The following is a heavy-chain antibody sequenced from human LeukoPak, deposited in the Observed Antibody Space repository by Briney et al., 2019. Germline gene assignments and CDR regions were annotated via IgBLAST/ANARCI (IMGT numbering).Heavy chain of an antibody. CDR3: ARAFGSGSNPRAFDI. J-gene: IGHJ3*02. D-gene: IGHD3-10*01. V-gene: IGHV4-39*07. CDR1: GGSISSSSYY. CDR2: IYYSGST. Sequence: SETLSLTCTVSGGSISSSSYYWGWIRQPPGKGLEWIGSIYYSGSTYYNPSLKSRVTISVDTSKNQFSLQLNSVTPEDTAVYYCARAFGSGSNPRAFDIWGQGTMVTVSS.